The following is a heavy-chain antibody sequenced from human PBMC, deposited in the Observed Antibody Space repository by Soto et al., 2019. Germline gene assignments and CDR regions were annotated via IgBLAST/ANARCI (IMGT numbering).Heavy chain of an antibody. CDR2: IKQDGSEK. J-gene: IGHJ3*02. V-gene: IGHV3-7*01. D-gene: IGHD3-3*01. CDR1: GFTFSSYW. Sequence: EVQLVESGGGLVQPGGSLRLSCAASGFTFSSYWMSWVRQAPGKGLEWVANIKQDGSEKYYVDSVKGRFTISRDNAKNSLYLQMNSLRAEDTAVYYCARDFSNYDFWSGYYRDAFDIWGQGTMVTVSS. CDR3: ARDFSNYDFWSGYYRDAFDI.